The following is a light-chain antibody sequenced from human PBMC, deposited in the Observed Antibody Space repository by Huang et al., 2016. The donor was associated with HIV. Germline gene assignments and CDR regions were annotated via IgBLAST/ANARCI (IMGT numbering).Light chain of an antibody. Sequence: AIRLTQSPSSLSASTEDRVTITCRASPGISSYLAWYQQKPGKAPKLLISSASTLQRWVPSRFSGSGFGTDFTLTISRLQSEDLGTYHCQQYYTYPHSFGQGTKLEIK. CDR3: QQYYTYPHS. J-gene: IGKJ2*03. CDR2: SAS. V-gene: IGKV1-8*01. CDR1: PGISSY.